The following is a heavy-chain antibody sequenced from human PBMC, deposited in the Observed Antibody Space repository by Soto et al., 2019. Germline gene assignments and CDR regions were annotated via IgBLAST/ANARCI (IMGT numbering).Heavy chain of an antibody. D-gene: IGHD3-9*01. CDR1: GFPFSSYW. Sequence: EVQLVESGGDLVQRGGSLRLSCAASGFPFSSYWMHWVRHTPGTGLDWVASISGDGVTTYYADSVTGRFTVSRDNAKNTLSLQISGLRAEDTAVYYCAREYYGLLTGYYTDYWGQGTLVSVSS. J-gene: IGHJ4*02. CDR2: ISGDGVTT. CDR3: AREYYGLLTGYYTDY. V-gene: IGHV3-74*01.